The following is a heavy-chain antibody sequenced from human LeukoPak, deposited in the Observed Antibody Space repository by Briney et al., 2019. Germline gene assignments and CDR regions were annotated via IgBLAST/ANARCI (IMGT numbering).Heavy chain of an antibody. Sequence: ASVKVSCKASGYTFTSYDINWVRQATGQGLEWMGWMNPNSGNTGYAQKFQGRVTMTRNTSISTAYMELSSLRSEDTAVYYCARAASSKFIDAFDIWGQGTMVTVSS. CDR2: MNPNSGNT. J-gene: IGHJ3*02. CDR1: GYTFTSYD. D-gene: IGHD6-6*01. CDR3: ARAASSKFIDAFDI. V-gene: IGHV1-8*01.